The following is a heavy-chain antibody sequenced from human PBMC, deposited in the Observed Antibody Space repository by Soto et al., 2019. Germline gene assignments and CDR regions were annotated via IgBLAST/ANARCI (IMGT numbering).Heavy chain of an antibody. CDR2: IWYDGSKE. CDR3: ARDRSAGNYFYYGMDV. D-gene: IGHD1-1*01. Sequence: GGSLRLSCAASRLPFNRNGMHWVRQAPGKGLEWVAVIWYDGSKEYYSDSVKGRFTISRDNSKNMLYLQMDSVRVEDTAVYFCARDRSAGNYFYYGMDVWGQGTTVTVSS. V-gene: IGHV3-33*01. CDR1: RLPFNRNG. J-gene: IGHJ6*02.